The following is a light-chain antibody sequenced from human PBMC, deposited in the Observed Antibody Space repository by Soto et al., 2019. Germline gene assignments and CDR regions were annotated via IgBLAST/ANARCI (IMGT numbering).Light chain of an antibody. CDR2: DAS. J-gene: IGKJ5*01. Sequence: IVLKQSPATLSFTPREIATLSSKASASVGSSLGWDQKKPGQAQRLLIYDASNRGTGIPARFSGSGSGTDFTLTISSLEPEDFAVYYCQQRRNWPPGMTFGQGTRLEIK. CDR3: QQRRNWPPGMT. V-gene: IGKV3-11*01. CDR1: ASVGSS.